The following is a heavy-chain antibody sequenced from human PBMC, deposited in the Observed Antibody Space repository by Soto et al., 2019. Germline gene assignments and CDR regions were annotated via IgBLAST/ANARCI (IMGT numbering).Heavy chain of an antibody. CDR2: ILPFFGTA. J-gene: IGHJ3*01. CDR3: ARGHEFGGNSDAFDV. Sequence: QVQLVQSGAEVKKPGSSVKVSCKASGGSFRREAIXXXXXXXGQGPEWMGNILPFFGTADYAPKFQGRVTXXXXXXTXXXXXXXXXXXXXDTAVYYCARGHEFGGNSDAFDVWGQGTMVIVSS. V-gene: IGHV1-69*15. D-gene: IGHD3-22*01. CDR1: GGSFRREA.